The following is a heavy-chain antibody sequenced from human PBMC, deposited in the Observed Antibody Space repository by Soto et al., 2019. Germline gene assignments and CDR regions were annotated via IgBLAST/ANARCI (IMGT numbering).Heavy chain of an antibody. CDR3: ARGIEDPDTAMVLDY. Sequence: QLQLQESGSGLVKPSQTLSLTCAVSGGSISSGGYSWSWIRQPPGKGLEWIGYIYHSGSTYYNPSLKSRVTISVDRSKNQFSLKLSSVTAADTAVYYCARGIEDPDTAMVLDYWGQGTLVTVSS. CDR2: IYHSGST. D-gene: IGHD5-18*01. V-gene: IGHV4-30-2*01. CDR1: GGSISSGGYS. J-gene: IGHJ4*02.